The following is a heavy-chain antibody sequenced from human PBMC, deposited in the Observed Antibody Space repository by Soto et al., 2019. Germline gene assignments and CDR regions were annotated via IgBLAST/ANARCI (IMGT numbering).Heavy chain of an antibody. CDR3: AHMIEGAVLDH. Sequence: QVTLKESGPTLVKPTQTLTLTCTFSGVSLSTSGMGVGWIRQPPGKALEWLALVYWDDDKRYSPSLKSRLTITKDISKNHVVLTMTYMDPVDTATYYWAHMIEGAVLDHWGEGTLGTVAS. V-gene: IGHV2-5*02. CDR2: VYWDDDK. J-gene: IGHJ5*02. D-gene: IGHD2-21*01. CDR1: GVSLSTSGMG.